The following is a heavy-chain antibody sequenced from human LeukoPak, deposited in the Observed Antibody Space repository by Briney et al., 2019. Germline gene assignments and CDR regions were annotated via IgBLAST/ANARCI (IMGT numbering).Heavy chain of an antibody. CDR2: ISSSSSYI. V-gene: IGHV3-21*01. J-gene: IGHJ5*02. CDR3: ARNLNSWFDP. CDR1: GFTFSSYN. D-gene: IGHD3-9*01. Sequence: GGSLRLSCAASGFTFSSYNMNWVRQAPGKGLEWVSSISSSSSYIYYADSLKGRFTISRDNAKNSLFLQMNSLRAEDTAVYYCARNLNSWFDPWGQGTLITVSS.